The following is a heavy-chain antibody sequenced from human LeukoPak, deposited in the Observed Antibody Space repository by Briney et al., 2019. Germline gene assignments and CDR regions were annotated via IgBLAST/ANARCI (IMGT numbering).Heavy chain of an antibody. CDR2: INHSGST. D-gene: IGHD6-19*01. CDR1: GGSISGYY. J-gene: IGHJ6*03. V-gene: IGHV4-34*01. CDR3: ARGYSSGWLGYYYMDV. Sequence: SETLSLTCTVSGGSISGYYWSWIRQPPGKGLEWIGEINHSGSTNYNPSLKSRVTISVDTSKNQFSLKLSSVTAADTAVYYCARGYSSGWLGYYYMDVWGKGTTVTVSS.